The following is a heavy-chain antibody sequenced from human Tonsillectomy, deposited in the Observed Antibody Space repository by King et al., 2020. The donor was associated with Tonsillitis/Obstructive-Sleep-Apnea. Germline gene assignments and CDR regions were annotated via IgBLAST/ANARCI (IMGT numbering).Heavy chain of an antibody. CDR3: ARRSGRFPDLWLDR. D-gene: IGHD1-26*01. J-gene: IGHJ5*02. Sequence: QLVQSGAEVKKPGESVKISCKGFGYSFTNYWIAWVRQMPGKGLESMGLIYPGDSYTKYSPSFQGRVTISADKSTSTAYLQWSSLKASDSARYYCARRSGRFPDLWLDRWGQGTLVTVSS. CDR2: IYPGDSYT. CDR1: GYSFTNYW. V-gene: IGHV5-51*01.